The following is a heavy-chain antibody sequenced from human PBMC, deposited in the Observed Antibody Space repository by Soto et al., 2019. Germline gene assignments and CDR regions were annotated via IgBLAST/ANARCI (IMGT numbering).Heavy chain of an antibody. CDR2: IWYDGSNK. CDR3: ARAGDYGGNREYFQH. D-gene: IGHD4-17*01. CDR1: GFTFSSYG. J-gene: IGHJ1*01. V-gene: IGHV3-33*01. Sequence: QVQLVESGGGVVQPGRSLRLSCAASGFTFSSYGMHWVRQAPGKGLEWVAVIWYDGSNKYYADSVKGRFTISRDNSKNTLYLQMNSLRAEDTAVYYCARAGDYGGNREYFQHWGQGTLVTVSS.